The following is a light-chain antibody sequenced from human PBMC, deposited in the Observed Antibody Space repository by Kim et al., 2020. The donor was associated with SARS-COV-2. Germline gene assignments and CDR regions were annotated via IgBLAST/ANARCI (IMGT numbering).Light chain of an antibody. CDR3: QQRSDWPRT. CDR1: HSVSRY. V-gene: IGKV3-11*01. CDR2: DAS. Sequence: LSPGERATLSGRASHSVSRYLAWYQQKSGQPPRLLIYDASKRATGIPARFSGSGSGTEYTLTISSLEPEDFAVYYCQQRSDWPRTFGPGTKVDIK. J-gene: IGKJ3*01.